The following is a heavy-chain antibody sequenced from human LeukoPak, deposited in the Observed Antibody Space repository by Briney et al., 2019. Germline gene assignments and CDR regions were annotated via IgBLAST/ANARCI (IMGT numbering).Heavy chain of an antibody. D-gene: IGHD1-1*01. CDR2: IYHSGST. CDR1: GGSISSYY. CDR3: ARLRVLGTSWYMDV. Sequence: PSETLSLTCTVSGGSISSYYWSWIRQPPGKGLEWIGSIYHSGSTYYNPSLKSRVTISVDTSKNQFSLKLSSVTAADTAVYYCARLRVLGTSWYMDVWGKGTTVTVSS. J-gene: IGHJ6*03. V-gene: IGHV4-59*08.